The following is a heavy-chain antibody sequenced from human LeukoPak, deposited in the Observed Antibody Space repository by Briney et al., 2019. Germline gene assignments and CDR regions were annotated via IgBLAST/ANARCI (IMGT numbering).Heavy chain of an antibody. CDR3: AKLYSSSWYASDY. J-gene: IGHJ4*02. D-gene: IGHD6-13*01. CDR2: ISGSGGSS. V-gene: IGHV3-23*01. CDR1: GFTVSSNY. Sequence: GGSLRLSCAASGFTVSSNYMSWVRQAPGKGLEWVSAISGSGGSSYYADSLKGRFTISRDNSKNTLYLQMNSLRAEDTAVYYCAKLYSSSWYASDYWGQGTLVPVSS.